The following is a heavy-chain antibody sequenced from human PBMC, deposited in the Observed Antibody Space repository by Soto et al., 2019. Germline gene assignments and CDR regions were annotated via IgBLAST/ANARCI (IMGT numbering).Heavy chain of an antibody. D-gene: IGHD3-22*01. V-gene: IGHV3-23*01. CDR2: ISGSGGST. J-gene: IGHJ6*03. Sequence: GGSLRLSCAASGFTFSSYAMSWVRQAPGKGLEWVSAISGSGGSTYYADSVKGRFTISRDNSKNTLYLQMNSLRAEDTAVYYCAKEGVVISRVYYYMDVWGKGTTVTVSS. CDR1: GFTFSSYA. CDR3: AKEGVVISRVYYYMDV.